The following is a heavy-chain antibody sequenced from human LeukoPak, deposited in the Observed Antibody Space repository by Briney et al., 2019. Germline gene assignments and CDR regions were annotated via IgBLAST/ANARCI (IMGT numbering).Heavy chain of an antibody. CDR2: ISRNSRHV. CDR3: VGDFMGMGGTTAYLHY. V-gene: IGHV3-21*01. J-gene: IGHJ1*01. CDR1: GFTFSDYS. Sequence: GGSLRLSCAASGFTFSDYSMNWVRQAPGEGLEWGSAISRNSRHVYCGGSVWGRFTISRDDVRNPLFLEKNSLRAEDMAVYYCVGDFMGMGGTTAYLHYWGQGTLVTVSS. D-gene: IGHD1-26*01.